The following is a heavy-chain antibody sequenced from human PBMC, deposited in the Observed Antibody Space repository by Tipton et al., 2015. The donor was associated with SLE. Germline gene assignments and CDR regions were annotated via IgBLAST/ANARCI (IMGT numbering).Heavy chain of an antibody. Sequence: TLSLTCTVSGGSIRSSRHFWGWIRQPPGKGLEWIGVLYYSGNTHYNPSLKSPVTLSIDTSKNQFSLKMRSVTAADTAVYFCASGYCSDGVCYGFGFFDYWGQGNLVTVSS. V-gene: IGHV4-39*07. J-gene: IGHJ4*02. CDR2: LYYSGNT. CDR3: ASGYCSDGVCYGFGFFDY. CDR1: GGSIRSSRHF. D-gene: IGHD2-8*01.